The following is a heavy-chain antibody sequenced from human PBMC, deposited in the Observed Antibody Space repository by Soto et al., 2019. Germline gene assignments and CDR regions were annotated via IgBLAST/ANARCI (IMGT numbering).Heavy chain of an antibody. CDR3: ARDRGCSSTSCYRTVRDYYYGMDV. CDR1: GGTFSSYA. J-gene: IGHJ6*02. D-gene: IGHD2-2*01. Sequence: SVKVSCKASGGTFSSYAISWVRQAPGQGLEWMGGIIPIFGTANYAQKFQGRVTITADESTSTAYMELSSLRSEDTAVYYCARDRGCSSTSCYRTVRDYYYGMDVWGQGTTVTVAS. V-gene: IGHV1-69*13. CDR2: IIPIFGTA.